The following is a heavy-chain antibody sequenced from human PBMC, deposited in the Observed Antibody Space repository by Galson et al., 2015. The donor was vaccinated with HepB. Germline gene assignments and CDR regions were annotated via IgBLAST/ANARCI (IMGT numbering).Heavy chain of an antibody. V-gene: IGHV5-51*03. Sequence: QSGAEVKKPGESLKISCKGSGYSFTSYWIGWVRQMPGKGLEWMGIIYPGDSDTRYSPSFQGQVTISADKSISTAYLQWSSLKASDTAMYYCARSPAPSRYYDFWSGYYLGEIDYWGQGTLVTVSS. J-gene: IGHJ4*02. D-gene: IGHD3-3*01. CDR2: IYPGDSDT. CDR1: GYSFTSYW. CDR3: ARSPAPSRYYDFWSGYYLGEIDY.